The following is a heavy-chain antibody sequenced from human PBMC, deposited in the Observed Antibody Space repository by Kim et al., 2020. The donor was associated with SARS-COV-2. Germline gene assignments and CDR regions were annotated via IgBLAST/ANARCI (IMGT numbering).Heavy chain of an antibody. D-gene: IGHD3-16*02. CDR3: ARDGAQYYDYVWGSYRYTETFDI. Sequence: GGSLRLSCAASGFTFSSYGMHWVRQAPGKGLEWVAVISYDGSNKYYADSVKGRFTISRDNSKNTLYLQMNSLRAEDTAVYYCARDGAQYYDYVWGSYRYTETFDIWGQGTMVTVSS. CDR2: ISYDGSNK. J-gene: IGHJ3*02. CDR1: GFTFSSYG. V-gene: IGHV3-33*05.